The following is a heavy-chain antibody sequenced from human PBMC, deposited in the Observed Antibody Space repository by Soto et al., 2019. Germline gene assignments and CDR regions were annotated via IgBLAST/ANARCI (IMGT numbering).Heavy chain of an antibody. V-gene: IGHV3-23*01. CDR3: AKHTQSGDQQDY. J-gene: IGHJ4*02. CDR2: ISGSGGST. Sequence: GGSLRLSCAASGFTFSSYAMSWVRQAPGKGLEWVSAISGSGGSTYYADSVKGRFTISRDNSENTLYLQMNSLRAEDTAVYYCAKHTQSGDQQDYWGQGTLVTVSS. CDR1: GFTFSSYA. D-gene: IGHD4-17*01.